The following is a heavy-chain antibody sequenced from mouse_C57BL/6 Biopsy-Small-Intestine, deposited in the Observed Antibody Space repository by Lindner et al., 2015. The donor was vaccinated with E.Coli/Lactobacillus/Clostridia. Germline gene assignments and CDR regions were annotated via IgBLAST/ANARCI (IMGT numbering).Heavy chain of an antibody. CDR1: GYTFTGYW. CDR3: VRFSSWDYFDY. CDR2: ILPGISTT. J-gene: IGHJ2*02. V-gene: IGHV1-9*01. Sequence: VQLQESGAELMKPGASVKLSCKASGYTFTGYWIEWVRHRPGHGLEWIGEILPGISTTNYNAKFRGKATFTADTSSDTAYMQLSSLTTEDSAIYYCVRFSSWDYFDYWGQGTSLTVSS. D-gene: IGHD1-1*01.